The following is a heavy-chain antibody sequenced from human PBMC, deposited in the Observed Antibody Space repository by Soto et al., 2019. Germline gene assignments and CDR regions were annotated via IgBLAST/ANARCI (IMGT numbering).Heavy chain of an antibody. CDR1: GFTFSDYY. V-gene: IGHV3-11*04. J-gene: IGHJ4*02. Sequence: GGSLRLSCAASGFTFSDYYMSWIRQAPGKGLEWVSYISSSASTMYYADSVKGRFTTSRDNAKNSLYLQMNSLRAEDTAVYYCARDRDTNMETFDYWGQGTLVTVS. D-gene: IGHD5-18*01. CDR3: ARDRDTNMETFDY. CDR2: ISSSASTM.